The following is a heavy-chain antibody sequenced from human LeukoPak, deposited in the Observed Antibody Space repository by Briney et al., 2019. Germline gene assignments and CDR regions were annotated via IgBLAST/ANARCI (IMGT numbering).Heavy chain of an antibody. Sequence: GGSLRLSCVASGFTFSDYYMSWIRQAPGKGLQYVSYISSSGTYANYANSVKGRFTNSRDNAKNSLYLQMNSLRADDTAVYYCARGGYDILTGTSFFDPWAREPWSPSPQ. CDR1: GFTFSDYY. CDR2: ISSSGTYA. V-gene: IGHV3-11*05. D-gene: IGHD3-9*01. CDR3: ARGGYDILTGTSFFDP. J-gene: IGHJ5*02.